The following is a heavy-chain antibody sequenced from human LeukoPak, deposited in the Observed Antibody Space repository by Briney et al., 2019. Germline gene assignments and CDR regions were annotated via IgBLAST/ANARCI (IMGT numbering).Heavy chain of an antibody. J-gene: IGHJ4*02. CDR2: IYCGCSK. CDR3: ARDYYDSSGYLDY. D-gene: IGHD3-22*01. V-gene: IGHV3-66*02. Sequence: GWSLTLSCAASGFSVSSNYMSWVRQAPRKGLAGVSVIYCGCSKYYADSVKGRFTISRDNSKNPLYLQMNSLRAEDTAVYYWARDYYDSSGYLDYWGQGTLVTVSS. CDR1: GFSVSSNY.